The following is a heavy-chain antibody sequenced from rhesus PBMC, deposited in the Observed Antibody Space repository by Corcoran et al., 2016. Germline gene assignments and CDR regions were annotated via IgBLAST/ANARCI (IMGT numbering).Heavy chain of an antibody. CDR2: IYGGRGGT. V-gene: IGHV4-147*01. CDR3: ARDWPGVGGDFDY. CDR1: GGSISSNY. J-gene: IGHJ4*01. D-gene: IGHD3-34*01. Sequence: QVQLQESGPGLVKPLETLFLTCAVSGGSISSNYWSWIRQSPGKGVEGIGYIYGGRGGTCCNPSRKSRVTISTDTSKNHFYLELSSVTAADTAVYYCARDWPGVGGDFDYWGQGVLVTVSS.